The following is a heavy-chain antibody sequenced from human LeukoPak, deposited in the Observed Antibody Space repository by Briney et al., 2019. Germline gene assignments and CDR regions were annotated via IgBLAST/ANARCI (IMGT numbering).Heavy chain of an antibody. CDR1: GGSISSYY. CDR2: IYYIGST. CDR3: ATGSGSGSYFAY. V-gene: IGHV4-59*01. J-gene: IGHJ4*02. D-gene: IGHD3-10*01. Sequence: ASETLSLTCTVSGGSISSYYWSWILQPPGKGLQWMGYIYYIGSTNYNPSLKRRVTISLDTSKKQFSLKLSALSAAAPGVDYCATGSGSGSYFAYWGQGTLVTVSS.